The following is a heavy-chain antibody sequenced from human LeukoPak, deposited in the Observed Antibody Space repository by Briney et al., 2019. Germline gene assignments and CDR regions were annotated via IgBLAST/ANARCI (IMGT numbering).Heavy chain of an antibody. D-gene: IGHD6-19*01. CDR1: GCSFTSYW. J-gene: IGHJ4*02. V-gene: IGHV5-10-1*01. Sequence: GESLKISCKGSGCSFTSYWISWVRQMPGKGLEWMGRIDPSDSYTNYSPSFQGHVTISADKSISTAYLQWSSLKASDTAMYYCATRYSSGWSTDYWGQGTLVTVSS. CDR3: ATRYSSGWSTDY. CDR2: IDPSDSYT.